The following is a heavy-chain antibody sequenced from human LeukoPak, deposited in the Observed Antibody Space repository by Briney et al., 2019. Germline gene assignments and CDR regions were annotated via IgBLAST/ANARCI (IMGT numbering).Heavy chain of an antibody. V-gene: IGHV3-74*01. D-gene: IGHD2-21*02. CDR2: INSEGSST. J-gene: IGHJ5*02. CDR1: GFTFSSCW. Sequence: GGSLRLSCAASGFTFSSCWIHWVRQAPGKGLVWVSRINSEGSSTSYADSVKGRFTISRDNAKNTLYLQMNSLRSDDTAVYYCARGSHIVVVTASQFDPWGQGTLVTVSS. CDR3: ARGSHIVVVTASQFDP.